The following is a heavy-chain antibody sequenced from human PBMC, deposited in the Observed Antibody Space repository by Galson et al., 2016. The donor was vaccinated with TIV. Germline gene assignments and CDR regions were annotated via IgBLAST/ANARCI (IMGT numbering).Heavy chain of an antibody. Sequence: SETLSLTCSVSGGSVSRYYWSWVRQSPGKGLEWIGRIFTDGTTTYNPSLKSRVAISVDTSRRQFSLRLRSVTAADTAVYYCARVDYGGFHYWGQGILVTVSS. V-gene: IGHV4-4*07. CDR3: ARVDYGGFHY. CDR1: GGSVSRYY. J-gene: IGHJ4*02. CDR2: IFTDGTT. D-gene: IGHD4/OR15-4a*01.